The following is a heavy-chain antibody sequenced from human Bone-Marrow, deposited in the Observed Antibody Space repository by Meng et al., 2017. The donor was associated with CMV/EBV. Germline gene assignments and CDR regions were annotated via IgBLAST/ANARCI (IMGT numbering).Heavy chain of an antibody. J-gene: IGHJ1*01. CDR1: GGPISSSSYY. Sequence: GSLRLSCTVSGGPISSSSYYWGWIRQPPGKGLEWIGSIYYSGSTYYNPSLKSRVTISVDTSKNQFSLKLSSVTAADTAVYYCASCGGDCPKHFKYFQHWGQGTLVTVSS. D-gene: IGHD2-21*01. CDR2: IYYSGST. CDR3: ASCGGDCPKHFKYFQH. V-gene: IGHV4-39*07.